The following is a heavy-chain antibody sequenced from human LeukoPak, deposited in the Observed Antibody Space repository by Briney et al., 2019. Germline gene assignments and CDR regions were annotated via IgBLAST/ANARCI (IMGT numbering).Heavy chain of an antibody. J-gene: IGHJ4*02. CDR1: GFTFDDYA. Sequence: GRPLRLSCAASGFTFDDYAMHWVRQAPGKGLEWVSGISWNSGSIGYADSVKGRFTISRDNAKNSLYLQMNSLRAEDTALYYCAKAAGYSSSWYYFDYWGQGTLVTVSS. CDR3: AKAAGYSSSWYYFDY. D-gene: IGHD6-13*01. V-gene: IGHV3-9*01. CDR2: ISWNSGSI.